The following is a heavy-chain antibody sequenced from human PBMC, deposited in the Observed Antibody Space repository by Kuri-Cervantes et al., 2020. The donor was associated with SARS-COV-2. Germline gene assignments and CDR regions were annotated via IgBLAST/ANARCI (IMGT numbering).Heavy chain of an antibody. CDR2: ISSSSSYI. J-gene: IGHJ1*01. CDR3: AKDRAYGDYDRGSLQH. D-gene: IGHD4-17*01. Sequence: LSLTCAASGFTFSSYSMNWVRQAPGKGLEWASSISSSSSYIYYADSVKGRFTISRDNAKNSLYLQMNSLRAEDTALYYCAKDRAYGDYDRGSLQHWGQGTLVTVSS. CDR1: GFTFSSYS. V-gene: IGHV3-21*04.